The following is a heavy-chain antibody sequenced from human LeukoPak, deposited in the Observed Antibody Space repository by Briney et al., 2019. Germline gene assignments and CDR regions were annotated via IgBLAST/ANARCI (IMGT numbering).Heavy chain of an antibody. CDR2: INRSGGST. CDR1: GYTFTSYY. V-gene: IGHV1-46*01. Sequence: ASVKVSCKASGYTFTSYYMHWVRQAPGQGLEWMGIINRSGGSTSYAQKFQGRVTMTRDTSISTAYMELSRLRSDDTAVYYCAREGCSGYDSKTKDAFDIWGQGTMVTVSS. D-gene: IGHD5-12*01. CDR3: AREGCSGYDSKTKDAFDI. J-gene: IGHJ3*02.